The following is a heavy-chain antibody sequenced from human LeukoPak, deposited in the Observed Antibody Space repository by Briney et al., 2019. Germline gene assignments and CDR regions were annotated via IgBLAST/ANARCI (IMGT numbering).Heavy chain of an antibody. D-gene: IGHD6-19*01. Sequence: PGGSPRLSCAASGFTFSMYAMSWVRQAPGKGLEWVSVTSVDGGGTYYADSVKGRFTISRDNSKSTLYLQMNSLRAEDTAVYYCAKDSVGVAGPDYWGQGSLVTVSS. V-gene: IGHV3-23*01. CDR1: GFTFSMYA. CDR3: AKDSVGVAGPDY. J-gene: IGHJ4*02. CDR2: TSVDGGGT.